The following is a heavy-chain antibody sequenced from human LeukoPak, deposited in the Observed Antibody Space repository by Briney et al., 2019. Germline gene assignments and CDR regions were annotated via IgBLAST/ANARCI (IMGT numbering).Heavy chain of an antibody. CDR1: GFTFSSYW. CDR3: ARAAHSSSAL. Sequence: GGSLRLSCAASGFTFSSYWMSWVRQAPGRGLEWVANIKQDGSERYYVDSVKGRFTISRDNAKKSVYLRMDSLRAEDTAVYYCARAAHSSSALWGQGTLVTVSS. V-gene: IGHV3-7*01. D-gene: IGHD6-13*01. J-gene: IGHJ4*02. CDR2: IKQDGSER.